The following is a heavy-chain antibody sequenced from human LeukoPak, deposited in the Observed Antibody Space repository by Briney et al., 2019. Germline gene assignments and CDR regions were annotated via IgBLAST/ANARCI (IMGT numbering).Heavy chain of an antibody. J-gene: IGHJ4*02. Sequence: GGSLRLSCAASGFTFSDYWMTWVRQAPGRGLEFLANMKEDGSETYYVDSVEGRFTISRDNAKNSLFLQMNSLRAEDTAVYYCARATIFGVVSALGALDSWGQGTLVTVSS. CDR2: MKEDGSET. V-gene: IGHV3-7*01. CDR3: ARATIFGVVSALGALDS. CDR1: GFTFSDYW. D-gene: IGHD3-3*01.